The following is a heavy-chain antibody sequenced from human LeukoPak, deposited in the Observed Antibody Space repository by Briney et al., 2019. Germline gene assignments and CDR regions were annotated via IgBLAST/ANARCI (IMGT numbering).Heavy chain of an antibody. V-gene: IGHV1-69*13. Sequence: GASVKVSCKASGGTFSSYAISWVRQAPGQGLEWMGGIIPIFGTANYAQKFQGRVTITADEFTSTAYMELSSLRSEDTAVYYCARWTNYGDYEYYFDYWGQGTLVTVSS. CDR3: ARWTNYGDYEYYFDY. D-gene: IGHD4-17*01. J-gene: IGHJ4*02. CDR1: GGTFSSYA. CDR2: IIPIFGTA.